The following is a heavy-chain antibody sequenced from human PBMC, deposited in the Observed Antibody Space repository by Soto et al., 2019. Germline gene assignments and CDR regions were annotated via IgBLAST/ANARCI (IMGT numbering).Heavy chain of an antibody. CDR3: ASGDYDFWSGPGGGMDV. V-gene: IGHV1-69*12. CDR2: IIPIFGTA. Sequence: QVQLVQSGAEVKKPGSSVKVSCKASGGTFSSYAISWVRQAPGQGLEWMGGIIPIFGTANYAQKFQGRVTITADESTRTAYMELSSLRSEDTAGYYCASGDYDFWSGPGGGMDVWGQGTTVTVSS. J-gene: IGHJ6*02. D-gene: IGHD3-3*01. CDR1: GGTFSSYA.